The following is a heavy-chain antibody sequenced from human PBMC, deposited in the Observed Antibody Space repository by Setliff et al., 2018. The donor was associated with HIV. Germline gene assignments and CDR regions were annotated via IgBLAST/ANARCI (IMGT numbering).Heavy chain of an antibody. Sequence: SLLLSFVASGLNLSRSDMHWVRQTPGKGLEWLGILWFDGNNKKYAASVKGRFTFFRDNAKNTLYLQLNSLGAEDTAVYYCARIIAARRRGPHDFDSWGQGTLVTVSS. CDR2: LWFDGNNK. D-gene: IGHD6-6*01. CDR1: GLNLSRSD. CDR3: ARIIAARRRGPHDFDS. J-gene: IGHJ4*02. V-gene: IGHV3-33*01.